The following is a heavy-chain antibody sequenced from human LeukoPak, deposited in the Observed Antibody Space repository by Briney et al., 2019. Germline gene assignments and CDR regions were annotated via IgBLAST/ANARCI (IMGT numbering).Heavy chain of an antibody. D-gene: IGHD6-13*01. CDR1: GYTFTSYY. CDR3: ASSPGIAAAGIAVAGTRWDY. Sequence: ASVKVSCKASGYTFTSYYMHWVRQAPGQGLEWMGIINPSDGSTSYAQKFQGRVTMTRDTSTSTVYMELSSLRSEDTAVYYCASSPGIAAAGIAVAGTRWDYWGQGTLVTVSS. V-gene: IGHV1-46*01. J-gene: IGHJ4*02. CDR2: INPSDGST.